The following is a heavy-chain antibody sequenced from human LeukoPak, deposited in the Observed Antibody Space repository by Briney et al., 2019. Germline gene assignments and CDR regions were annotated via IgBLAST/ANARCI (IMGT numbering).Heavy chain of an antibody. J-gene: IGHJ5*02. D-gene: IGHD6-19*01. CDR3: ARDRDHRALAGSFDP. CDR1: GFTFSTYA. CDR2: ISGSGSGT. Sequence: GGSLRLSCATSGFTFSTYAMSWVRQAPGKGLEWVSLISGSGSGTHYADSVKGRFTIFRDNSKNMLYLHMNTLRADDTAVYYCARDRDHRALAGSFDPWGQGTLVTVSS. V-gene: IGHV3-23*01.